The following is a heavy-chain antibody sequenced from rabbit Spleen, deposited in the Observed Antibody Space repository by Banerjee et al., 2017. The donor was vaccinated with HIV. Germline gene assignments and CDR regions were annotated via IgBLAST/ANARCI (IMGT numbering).Heavy chain of an antibody. J-gene: IGHJ4*01. CDR1: GFSFSNYYY. V-gene: IGHV1S43*01. CDR3: ARLFAYAGYAGFGYATLDYFDL. Sequence: QQQLEESGGGLVRPEGSLTLTCTASGFSFSNYYYMCWVRQAPGKGLDLIACIYTDSASTWYASWVSGRFTISRSTSLNTVTLQMTSLTAADTATYFCARLFAYAGYAGFGYATLDYFDLWGQGTLVTVS. CDR2: IYTDSAST. D-gene: IGHD6-1*01.